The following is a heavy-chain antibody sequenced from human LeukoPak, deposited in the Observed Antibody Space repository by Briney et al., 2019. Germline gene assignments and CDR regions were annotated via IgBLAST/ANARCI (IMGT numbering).Heavy chain of an antibody. CDR3: ARDYSYGLMDYSYYYMDV. J-gene: IGHJ6*03. D-gene: IGHD5-18*01. CDR1: GYSISSGYY. V-gene: IGHV4-38-2*02. CDR2: IYHSGST. Sequence: SESLSLTCTVSGYSISSGYYWGWIRQPPGKGLEWIGSIYHSGSTYYNPSLKSRVTISVDTSKNQFSLRLTSVTAADTAVYYCARDYSYGLMDYSYYYMDVWGKGTTVTLSS.